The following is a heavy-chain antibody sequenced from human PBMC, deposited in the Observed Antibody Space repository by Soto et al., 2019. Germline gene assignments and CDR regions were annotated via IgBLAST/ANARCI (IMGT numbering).Heavy chain of an antibody. J-gene: IGHJ6*02. CDR3: AKGSSSGWAYYYYGMDV. V-gene: IGHV3-23*01. D-gene: IGHD3-22*01. Sequence: GGSLRLSCAASGFTFSSYAMSWVRQAPGKGLEWVSAISGSVVSTYYADSVKGRFTVSRVNSKNTQYLQMNSLRAEDTAAYYCAKGSSSGWAYYYYGMDVWGQGTTVTVSS. CDR1: GFTFSSYA. CDR2: ISGSVVST.